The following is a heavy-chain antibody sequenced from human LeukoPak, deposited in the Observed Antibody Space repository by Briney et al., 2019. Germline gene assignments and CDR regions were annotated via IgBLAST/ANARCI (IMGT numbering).Heavy chain of an antibody. J-gene: IGHJ5*02. CDR3: AKLTMVRGVIGMMRRFDP. CDR2: IYYSGRT. CDR1: GGAIISYY. Sequence: SETLSLTCTVSGGAIISYYWSWLRQPPGKGLEWIGYIYYSGRTNYNPSLKSRVTTSVDTSKNQFSLKVSSVTAADAAVYYCAKLTMVRGVIGMMRRFDPWGQGPLVTVSS. D-gene: IGHD3-10*01. V-gene: IGHV4-59*01.